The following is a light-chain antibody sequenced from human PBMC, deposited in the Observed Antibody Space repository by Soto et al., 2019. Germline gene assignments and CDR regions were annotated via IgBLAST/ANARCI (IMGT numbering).Light chain of an antibody. V-gene: IGKV3-20*01. CDR1: ESIINDY. J-gene: IGKJ5*01. Sequence: EFVLTQSPGTLSLSPGETATLSCRASESIINDYSAWYQQRPGQPPRLLIYATSKSAPSIPGRFSGSGSGTDFTLTISRLEPEDVAVYCCQHYGRSLLFGQGTRLEIK. CDR3: QHYGRSLL. CDR2: ATS.